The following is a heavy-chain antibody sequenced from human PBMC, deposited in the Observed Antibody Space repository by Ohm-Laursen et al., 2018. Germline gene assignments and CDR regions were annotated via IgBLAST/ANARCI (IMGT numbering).Heavy chain of an antibody. CDR2: ISWNSGST. CDR1: GFTFDDYA. D-gene: IGHD3-10*01. Sequence: SLRLSCTASGFTFDDYAMHWVRQAPGKGLEWVSGISWNSGSTGYADSVKGRFTISRDNAKNSLYLQMNSLRAEDTALYHCARGSYYYGSGSSYGMDVWGQGTTVTVSS. V-gene: IGHV3-9*01. CDR3: ARGSYYYGSGSSYGMDV. J-gene: IGHJ6*02.